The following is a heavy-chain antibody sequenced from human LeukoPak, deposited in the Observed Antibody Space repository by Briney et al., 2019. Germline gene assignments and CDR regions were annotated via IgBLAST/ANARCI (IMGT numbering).Heavy chain of an antibody. J-gene: IGHJ4*02. V-gene: IGHV3-7*01. CDR1: GFTMSSYW. D-gene: IGHD3-22*01. CDR2: IKQDGSEK. Sequence: PGGSLRLSCAASGFTMSSYWMSWVRQAPGKGLEWVANIKQDGSEKFYVDSVKGRFTISRDNAKNSLYLQMDSLRAEDTAVYYCARAPALDSSGYYFNYWGQGTLVTVSS. CDR3: ARAPALDSSGYYFNY.